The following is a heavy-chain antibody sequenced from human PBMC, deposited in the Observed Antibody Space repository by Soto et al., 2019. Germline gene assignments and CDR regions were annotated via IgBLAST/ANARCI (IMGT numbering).Heavy chain of an antibody. V-gene: IGHV3-7*04. CDR2: IKPDGSEG. D-gene: IGHD3-22*01. CDR3: SRGDYYDSNGPFSDAFDV. J-gene: IGHJ3*01. CDR1: GFSFSSYW. Sequence: EVQLVESGGGLVQPGGSVRLSCAASGFSFSSYWMSWVRQAPGKGLEWVANIKPDGSEGYYVDSVKGRFTLSRDNAKNTLYLQMNTLSAEDTAVYYCSRGDYYDSNGPFSDAFDVWGQGTMVTVSS.